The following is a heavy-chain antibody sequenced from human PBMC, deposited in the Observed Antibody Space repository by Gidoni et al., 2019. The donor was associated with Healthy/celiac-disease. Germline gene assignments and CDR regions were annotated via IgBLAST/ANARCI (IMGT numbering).Heavy chain of an antibody. V-gene: IGHV7-4-1*01. CDR2: INTNTGNP. D-gene: IGHD6-19*01. CDR3: ASGPRDGSGWYVPLDYYYGMDV. CDR1: VYTFTSYA. J-gene: IGHJ6*02. Sequence: QVQLVQSGSELKTPGASVKVSCKASVYTFTSYAMNWVRQAPGQGLEWMGWINTNTGNPTYAQGFTGRCVFSLDTSVSTAYLQICSLKAEDTAVYYCASGPRDGSGWYVPLDYYYGMDVWGQGTTVTVSS.